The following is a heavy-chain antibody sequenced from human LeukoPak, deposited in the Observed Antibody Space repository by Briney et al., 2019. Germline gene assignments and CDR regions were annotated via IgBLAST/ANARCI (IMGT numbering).Heavy chain of an antibody. V-gene: IGHV1-2*02. CDR3: ARGGMVGELLSNYFDY. Sequence: ASVKVSCKASGYTFTGYYMHWVRQAPGQGLEWMGWINPNSGGTNYAQKFQGRVTITADKSTSTAYMELSSLRSEDTAVYYCARGGMVGELLSNYFDYWGQGTLVTVSS. CDR2: INPNSGGT. J-gene: IGHJ4*02. CDR1: GYTFTGYY. D-gene: IGHD3-10*02.